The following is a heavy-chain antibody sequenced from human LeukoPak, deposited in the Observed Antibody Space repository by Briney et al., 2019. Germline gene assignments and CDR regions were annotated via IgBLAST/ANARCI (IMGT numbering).Heavy chain of an antibody. CDR2: IHPGDSDT. D-gene: IGHD2-15*01. J-gene: IGHJ6*02. Sequence: GESLKISCKGSGYSFTSYWIGWVRQMPGKGLEWMGIIHPGDSDTRYSPSLRGQVTISADKSISTAYLQWSSLKASDTAMYYCARAYGYCSAGSCYYYGMDVWGQGTTVTVSS. CDR3: ARAYGYCSAGSCYYYGMDV. V-gene: IGHV5-51*01. CDR1: GYSFTSYW.